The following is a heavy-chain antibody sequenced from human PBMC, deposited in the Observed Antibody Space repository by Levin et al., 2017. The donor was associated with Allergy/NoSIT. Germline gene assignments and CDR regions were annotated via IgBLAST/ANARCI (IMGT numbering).Heavy chain of an antibody. CDR3: ARANYDALTGARYYYMDV. Sequence: HGESLKISCKGSRYSFTSYWISWVRQMPGKGLEWMGTIDPSDSYTRYSPSFQGHVTISADTSISTAYLHWSSLKASDTAMYYCARANYDALTGARYYYMDVWGKGTTVTVSS. D-gene: IGHD3-9*01. J-gene: IGHJ6*03. CDR2: IDPSDSYT. V-gene: IGHV5-10-1*01. CDR1: RYSFTSYW.